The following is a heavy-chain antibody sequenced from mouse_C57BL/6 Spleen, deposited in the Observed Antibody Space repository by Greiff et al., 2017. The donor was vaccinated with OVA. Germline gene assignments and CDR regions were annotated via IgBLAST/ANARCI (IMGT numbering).Heavy chain of an antibody. J-gene: IGHJ4*01. V-gene: IGHV5-4*01. CDR1: GFTFSSYA. CDR2: ISDGGSYT. Sequence: EVQLVESGGGLVKPGGSLKLSCAASGFTFSSYAMSWVRQTPEKRLEWVATISDGGSYTYYPDNVKGRFTISRDNAKNNLYLQMSHLKSEDTAMYYCARDFLYAMDYWGQGTSVTVSS. CDR3: ARDFLYAMDY.